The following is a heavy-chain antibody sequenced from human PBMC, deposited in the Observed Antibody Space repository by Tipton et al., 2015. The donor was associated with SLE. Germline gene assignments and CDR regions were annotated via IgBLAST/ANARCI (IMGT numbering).Heavy chain of an antibody. CDR2: IDANNRNA. D-gene: IGHD3-22*01. Sequence: QLVQSGAEVKKPGASVKVSCKTSGYTFTNYGITWVRQAPGQGLEWVGWIDANNRNANYGQKVQGSVTMTTDTSTSTVYMELRSLRSDDTAIYYCARASYYEDSVPYPLADKRGVDYWGQGTLVTVSS. CDR1: GYTFTNYG. CDR3: ARASYYEDSVPYPLADKRGVDY. J-gene: IGHJ4*02. V-gene: IGHV1-18*01.